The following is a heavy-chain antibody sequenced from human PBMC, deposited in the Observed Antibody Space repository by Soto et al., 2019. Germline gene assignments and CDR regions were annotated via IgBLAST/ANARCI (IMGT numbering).Heavy chain of an antibody. Sequence: QVQLVQSGAEVKRPGSSVKVSCKASGDTFNFYSINWVRQAPGLGLEWMGRVNPILSMSNYAQRFQGRVTMTADKSTSTASMELSGLRSEDTAIYYCATSYGSGYRAFDFWGKGALVTVS. V-gene: IGHV1-69*04. D-gene: IGHD3-10*01. CDR2: VNPILSMS. J-gene: IGHJ4*02. CDR1: GDTFNFYS. CDR3: ATSYGSGYRAFDF.